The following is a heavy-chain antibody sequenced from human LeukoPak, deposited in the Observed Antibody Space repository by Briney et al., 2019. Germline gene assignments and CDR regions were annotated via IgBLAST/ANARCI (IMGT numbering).Heavy chain of an antibody. D-gene: IGHD2-21*02. Sequence: SETLSLTCTVSGGSISSGRYYWNWIRQPAGKGLEWIGRIYTSGSTNYNPSLKSRITISVDTSKNQFSLKLSSVTAADTAVYYCARTYCGGDCRGYSYSYYMDVWGKGTTVTISS. V-gene: IGHV4-61*02. CDR1: GGSISSGRYY. J-gene: IGHJ6*03. CDR3: ARTYCGGDCRGYSYSYYMDV. CDR2: IYTSGST.